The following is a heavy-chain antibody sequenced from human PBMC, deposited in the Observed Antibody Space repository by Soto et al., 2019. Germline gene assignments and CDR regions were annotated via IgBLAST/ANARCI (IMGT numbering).Heavy chain of an antibody. J-gene: IGHJ4*02. CDR3: ARALCGGYWPE. D-gene: IGHD3-16*01. Sequence: QLQLQESGSGLVKPSQTLSLTCAVSGGSISSGGYSWSWIRQPPGKGLEWIGYIYHSGSTYYNPSRKSRVTRSVDRAKNQFSLQLSSVTAEDTAVYYCARALCGGYWPEWGQGTLVTVSS. CDR2: IYHSGST. V-gene: IGHV4-30-2*01. CDR1: GGSISSGGYS.